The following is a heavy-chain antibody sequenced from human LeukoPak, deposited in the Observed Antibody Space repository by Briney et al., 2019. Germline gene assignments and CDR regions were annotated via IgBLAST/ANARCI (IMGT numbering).Heavy chain of an antibody. CDR3: AKTPPSGSSSWYESAY. CDR1: GFTFSSYA. V-gene: IGHV3-23*01. J-gene: IGHJ4*02. D-gene: IGHD6-13*01. CDR2: ISGSGGST. Sequence: GGSLRLSCAASGFTFSSYAMSWVRQAPGKGLEGVSAISGSGGSTYYAASVKGRFTISRDNSKNTLYLQMSSLRAEDTAVYYCAKTPPSGSSSWYESAYWGQGTLVTVSS.